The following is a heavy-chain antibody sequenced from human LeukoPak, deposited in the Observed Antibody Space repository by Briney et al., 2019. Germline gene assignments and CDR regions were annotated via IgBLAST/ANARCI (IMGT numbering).Heavy chain of an antibody. Sequence: ASVKVSCKASGGTFSSYAISWVRQAPGQGLEWMGGIIPIFGTANYAQKFQGRVTITADESTSTAYMELSSLRSEDTAVYYCASVWFGELPDAFDIRGQGTMVTVSS. CDR1: GGTFSSYA. CDR3: ASVWFGELPDAFDI. V-gene: IGHV1-69*13. J-gene: IGHJ3*02. D-gene: IGHD3-10*01. CDR2: IIPIFGTA.